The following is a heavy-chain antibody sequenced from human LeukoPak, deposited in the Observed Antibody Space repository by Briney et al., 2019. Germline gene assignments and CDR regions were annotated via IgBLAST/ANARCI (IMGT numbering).Heavy chain of an antibody. J-gene: IGHJ4*02. D-gene: IGHD6-13*01. V-gene: IGHV1-2*02. CDR2: INPNSGGT. Sequence: ASVKVSCKASGYTFTGYYMHWVRPAPGQGLEWMGWINPNSGGTNYAQKLQGRVTMTRDTSISTAYMELSRLRSDDTAVYYCARDRGIAAAGCFDYWGQGTLVTVSS. CDR1: GYTFTGYY. CDR3: ARDRGIAAAGCFDY.